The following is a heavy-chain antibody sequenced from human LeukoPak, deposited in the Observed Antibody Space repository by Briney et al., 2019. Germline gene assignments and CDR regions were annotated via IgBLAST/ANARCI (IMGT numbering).Heavy chain of an antibody. J-gene: IGHJ6*02. Sequence: SETLSLTCAVYGGSFGGYYWSWIRQPPGKGLEWIGEINHSGSTNYNPSLKSRVTISVDTSKNQFSLKLSSVTAADTAVYYCARGPGMTIPASVENYYYGMDVWGQGTTVTVSS. D-gene: IGHD2-2*01. CDR1: GGSFGGYY. CDR3: ARGPGMTIPASVENYYYGMDV. CDR2: INHSGST. V-gene: IGHV4-34*01.